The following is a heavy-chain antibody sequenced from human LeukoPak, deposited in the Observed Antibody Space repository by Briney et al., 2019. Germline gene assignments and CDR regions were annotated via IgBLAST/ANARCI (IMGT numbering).Heavy chain of an antibody. CDR3: VILWGFGGKASFDY. D-gene: IGHD4-23*01. V-gene: IGHV1-8*01. Sequence: GASVKVSCKASGYTFTSYDINWVRQATGQGLEWMGWMNPNSGNTGYAQKFQGRVTMTRNTSISTAYMELSSLRSEDTAVYYCVILWGFGGKASFDYWGQGTLVTVSS. J-gene: IGHJ4*02. CDR1: GYTFTSYD. CDR2: MNPNSGNT.